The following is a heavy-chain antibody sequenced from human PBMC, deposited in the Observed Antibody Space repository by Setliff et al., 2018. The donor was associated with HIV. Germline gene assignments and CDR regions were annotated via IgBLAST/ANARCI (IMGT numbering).Heavy chain of an antibody. V-gene: IGHV4-38-2*01. D-gene: IGHD1-26*01. Sequence: SSETLSLTCAVSGYSISRGYYWGWIRQTPGKGLAWIGNIYNSGTNYYNPSLKSRVTISIDTPKNQFSLRLSSVTAADTAVYYCARQGEVGAPFDYWGQGTLVTVSS. CDR1: GYSISRGYY. CDR2: IYNSGTN. CDR3: ARQGEVGAPFDY. J-gene: IGHJ4*02.